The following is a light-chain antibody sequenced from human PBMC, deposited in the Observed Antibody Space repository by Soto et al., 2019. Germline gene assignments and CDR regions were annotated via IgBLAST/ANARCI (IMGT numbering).Light chain of an antibody. CDR3: QQYESFPIT. CDR2: DAS. CDR1: QDINNF. V-gene: IGKV1-33*01. J-gene: IGKJ5*01. Sequence: DLQMTQSPSSLSASVGDTVTITCQASQDINNFLNWYQLKPGKAPKLLIYDASNLQTGVPSRFIGSGSGTDFTFTIVSLQPEDIATYYCQQYESFPITFGQGTRLEIK.